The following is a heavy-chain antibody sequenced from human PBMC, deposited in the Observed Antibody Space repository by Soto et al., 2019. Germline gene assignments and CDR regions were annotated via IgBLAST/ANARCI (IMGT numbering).Heavy chain of an antibody. D-gene: IGHD5-12*01. J-gene: IGHJ2*01. CDR1: GCSISSYY. V-gene: IGHV4-59*08. CDR3: ARGYIVATIVVWDNWYFDL. Sequence: SETLSLTCTVSGCSISSYYWILIRQPPGKGLEWIGYIYYSGSTNYNPSLKSRVTISVDTSKNQFSLKLSSVTAADTAVYYCARGYIVATIVVWDNWYFDLWGRGTLVTVSS. CDR2: IYYSGST.